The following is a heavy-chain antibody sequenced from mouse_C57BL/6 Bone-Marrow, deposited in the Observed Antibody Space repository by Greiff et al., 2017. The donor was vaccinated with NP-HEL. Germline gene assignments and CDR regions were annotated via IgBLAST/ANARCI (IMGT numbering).Heavy chain of an antibody. CDR2: IYPGNSDT. Sequence: EVQLQESGTVLARPGASVKMSCKTSGYTFTSYWMHWVKQRPGQGLEWIGAIYPGNSDTSYNQKFKGKAKLTAVTSASTAYMELSSLTNEDSAVYYCTRGYYSNLAWFAYWGQGTLVTVSA. J-gene: IGHJ3*01. V-gene: IGHV1-5*01. D-gene: IGHD2-5*01. CDR1: GYTFTSYW. CDR3: TRGYYSNLAWFAY.